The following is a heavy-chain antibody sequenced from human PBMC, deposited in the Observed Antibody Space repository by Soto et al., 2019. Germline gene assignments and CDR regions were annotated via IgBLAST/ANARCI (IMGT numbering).Heavy chain of an antibody. J-gene: IGHJ4*02. CDR3: ARGLNRGIDIDS. CDR1: GDSISSSSYY. Sequence: PSETLSLTCSVSGDSISSSSYYWGWIRQPPGKGLEWIGSIFYSGSIYYNPSLKSRFTISVDTSKNQFSLNLSSVTAADTAVYYCARGLNRGIDIDSWGQGTLVTVSS. CDR2: IFYSGSI. D-gene: IGHD3-10*01. V-gene: IGHV4-39*07.